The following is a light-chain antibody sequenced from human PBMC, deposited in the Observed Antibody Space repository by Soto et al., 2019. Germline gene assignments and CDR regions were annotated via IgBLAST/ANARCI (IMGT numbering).Light chain of an antibody. J-gene: IGKJ1*01. Sequence: EIVSTQSPATLSLSPGERATLSCRASQSVSSYLAWYQQKPGQAPRLLIYDASNRATGIPARFSGSGSGTDFTLTISRLEPEDFAVYYCQQYGSSPTTFGQGTKVDIK. CDR2: DAS. V-gene: IGKV3-20*01. CDR3: QQYGSSPTT. CDR1: QSVSSY.